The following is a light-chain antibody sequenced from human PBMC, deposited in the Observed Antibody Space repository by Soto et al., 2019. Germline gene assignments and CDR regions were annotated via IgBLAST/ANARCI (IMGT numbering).Light chain of an antibody. Sequence: EIVLTQSPGTLSLSPGERATLSCRASQSVGSSLSWYQQKPGQAPRLLFYGASNRATAIPDRFSGSGFGTDFTLTITGLETEDFAVYYCQQYGDSPQTFGPGTKVEI. CDR1: QSVGSS. CDR2: GAS. J-gene: IGKJ1*01. V-gene: IGKV3-20*01. CDR3: QQYGDSPQT.